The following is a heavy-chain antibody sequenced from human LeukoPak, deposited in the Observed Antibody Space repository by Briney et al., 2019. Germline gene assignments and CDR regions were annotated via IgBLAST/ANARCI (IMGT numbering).Heavy chain of an antibody. D-gene: IGHD3-16*02. CDR2: ISWDGGST. CDR3: AKDGLRLGELSPPDY. J-gene: IGHJ4*02. V-gene: IGHV3-43*01. Sequence: GGSLRLSCAASGFTFDDYTMHWVRQAPGKGLEWVSLISWDGGSTYYADSVKGRFTISRGNSKNSLYLQMNSLRTEDTALYYCAKDGLRLGELSPPDYWGQGTLVTVSS. CDR1: GFTFDDYT.